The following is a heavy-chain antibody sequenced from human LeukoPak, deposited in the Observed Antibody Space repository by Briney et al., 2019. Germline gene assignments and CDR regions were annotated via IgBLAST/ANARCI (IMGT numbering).Heavy chain of an antibody. CDR2: ISGSGGIT. V-gene: IGHV3-23*01. D-gene: IGHD3-22*01. CDR1: GFTFDDYA. Sequence: GGSLRLSCAASGFTFDDYAMHWVRQAPGKGLEWVSGISGSGGITHYADSVRGRFTISRDNSKNTLYLQMNSLRAEDTAVYYCAKDPTDFDSSGQTYFDYWGQGSLVTVSS. CDR3: AKDPTDFDSSGQTYFDY. J-gene: IGHJ4*02.